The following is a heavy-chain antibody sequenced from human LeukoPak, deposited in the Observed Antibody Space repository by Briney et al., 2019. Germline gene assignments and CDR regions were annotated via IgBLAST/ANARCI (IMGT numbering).Heavy chain of an antibody. Sequence: GASVKVSCNASRYTFTGYYMHWVRQAPGQGLEWMGWINPNSGGTNYAQKFQGRVTMTRDTSISTAYMELSRLRSDDTAVYYCARGQYYGSGSYYLGYWGQGTLVTVSS. V-gene: IGHV1-2*02. J-gene: IGHJ4*02. D-gene: IGHD3-10*01. CDR2: INPNSGGT. CDR3: ARGQYYGSGSYYLGY. CDR1: RYTFTGYY.